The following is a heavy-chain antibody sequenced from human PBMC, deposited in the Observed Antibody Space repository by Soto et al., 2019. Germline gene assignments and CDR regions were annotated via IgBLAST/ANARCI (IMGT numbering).Heavy chain of an antibody. Sequence: PSEPLSLTCTVSGAFISGYYWSWIRHPAGKGLEWIGRIYTSGSTKYSPSLKSRATMSVDTSKKQFSLKLNSVTAADTAVYYCARESTVAGTDNWFDSWGQGTLVTVSS. CDR1: GAFISGYY. CDR3: ARESTVAGTDNWFDS. CDR2: IYTSGST. D-gene: IGHD6-13*01. J-gene: IGHJ5*01. V-gene: IGHV4-4*07.